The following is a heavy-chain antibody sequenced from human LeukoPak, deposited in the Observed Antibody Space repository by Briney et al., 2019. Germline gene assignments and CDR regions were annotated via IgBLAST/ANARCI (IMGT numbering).Heavy chain of an antibody. J-gene: IGHJ4*02. CDR2: ISSSCRTI. CDR1: GFTFSSYS. CDR3: ARDRVPGY. V-gene: IGHV3-48*01. Sequence: GGSLRLSCAVSGFTFSSYSMNWVRQAPGKGLEWISYISSSCRTIYYADSVKGRFTISRDNAKNSLYLQMNSLRAEDTAVYYCARDRVPGYWGQGTLVTVSS. D-gene: IGHD2-2*01.